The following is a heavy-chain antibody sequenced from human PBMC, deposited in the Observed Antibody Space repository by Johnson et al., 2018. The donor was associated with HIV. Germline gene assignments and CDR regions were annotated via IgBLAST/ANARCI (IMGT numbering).Heavy chain of an antibody. Sequence: QVQLVESGGGLVKPGGSLRLSCAASGFTFRDYYMNWMRQAPGKGLEWVSHISSSGSTIYYADSVKGRFTISRDNAKKSLYLQMNSLRAEDTAVYYCARDLVEYSSSSYAFDIWGQGTLVIASS. V-gene: IGHV3-11*04. CDR3: ARDLVEYSSSSYAFDI. CDR2: ISSSGSTI. CDR1: GFTFRDYY. J-gene: IGHJ3*02. D-gene: IGHD6-6*01.